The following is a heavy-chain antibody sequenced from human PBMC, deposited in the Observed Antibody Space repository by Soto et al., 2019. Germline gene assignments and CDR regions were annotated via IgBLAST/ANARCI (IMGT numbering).Heavy chain of an antibody. Sequence: PSETLSLTCTVSGGSISSYYWSWIRQPPGKGLEWIGYIYYSGSTNYNPSLKSRVTISVDTSKNQFSLKLSSVTAADTAVYYCARDEGDGYNLGRWGQGTLVTVSS. CDR1: GGSISSYY. J-gene: IGHJ4*02. V-gene: IGHV4-59*01. CDR3: ARDEGDGYNLGR. D-gene: IGHD5-12*01. CDR2: IYYSGST.